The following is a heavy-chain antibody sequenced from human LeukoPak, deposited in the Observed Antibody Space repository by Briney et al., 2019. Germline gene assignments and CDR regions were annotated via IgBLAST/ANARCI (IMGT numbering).Heavy chain of an antibody. D-gene: IGHD3-22*01. Sequence: SETLSLTCTVSGGSISSYYWSWIRQPPGKGLEWIGYIYYSGSTNCNPSLKSRVTISVDTSKNQFSLKLSSVTAADTAVYYCARVSPKRYYYDSSGSLDPYFDYWGQGTLVTVSS. CDR2: IYYSGST. V-gene: IGHV4-59*01. CDR1: GGSISSYY. CDR3: ARVSPKRYYYDSSGSLDPYFDY. J-gene: IGHJ4*02.